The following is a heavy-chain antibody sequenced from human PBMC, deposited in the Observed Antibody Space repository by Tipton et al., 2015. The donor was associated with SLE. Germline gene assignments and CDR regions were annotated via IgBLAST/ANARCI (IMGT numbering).Heavy chain of an antibody. CDR1: GFTFSSYA. CDR3: AKQGVGDDKCNYYYYPMAG. V-gene: IGHV3-23*01. Sequence: SLRLSCAASGFTFSSYAMHWVRQAPGKGLAWVSGISGSGGNRYYADSMKGRLTISRDNSKKTLFLQINSLRAEDTAVYYCAKQGVGDDKCNYYYYPMAGWGQGTAV. J-gene: IGHJ6*02. D-gene: IGHD2-21*02. CDR2: ISGSGGNR.